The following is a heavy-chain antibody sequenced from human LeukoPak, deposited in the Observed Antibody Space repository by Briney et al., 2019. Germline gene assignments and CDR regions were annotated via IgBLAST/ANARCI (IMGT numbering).Heavy chain of an antibody. Sequence: SETLSLTCTVSGGSISSSSYYWGWIRQPPGKGLEWIGSIYYSGSTYYNPSLKSRVTISVDTSKNQFSLKLSSVTAADTAVYYCASAAYPYDSSGYYFPARFDYWGQGTLVTVSS. CDR1: GGSISSSSYY. V-gene: IGHV4-39*01. CDR3: ASAAYPYDSSGYYFPARFDY. J-gene: IGHJ4*02. D-gene: IGHD3-22*01. CDR2: IYYSGST.